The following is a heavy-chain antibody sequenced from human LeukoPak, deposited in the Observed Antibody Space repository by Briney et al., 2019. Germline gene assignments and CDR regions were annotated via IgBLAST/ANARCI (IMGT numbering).Heavy chain of an antibody. CDR2: ISSSSSYT. CDR3: AGGRYSNYFDY. Sequence: GGSLRLSCAASGFTFSDYYMSWIRQAPGKGLEWVSYISSSSSYTNYADSVKGRFTISRDNAKNSLYLQMNSLRAEDTAVYYCAGGRYSNYFDYWGQGTLVTVSS. D-gene: IGHD4-11*01. CDR1: GFTFSDYY. V-gene: IGHV3-11*06. J-gene: IGHJ4*02.